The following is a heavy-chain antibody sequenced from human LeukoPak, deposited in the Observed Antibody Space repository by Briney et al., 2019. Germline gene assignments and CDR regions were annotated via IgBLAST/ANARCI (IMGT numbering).Heavy chain of an antibody. CDR1: GYAFTTYD. CDR2: VNPNRGTT. D-gene: IGHD6-13*01. J-gene: IGHJ4*02. V-gene: IGHV1-8*01. CDR3: ASSVIISSWNY. Sequence: ASVKVSCKASGYAFTTYDINWVRQAPGQGLEWMGWVNPNRGTTGYAQSFQGRVTMTRETSISTVYMELSSLRSEDTAVYYCASSVIISSWNYWGQGTLVTVSS.